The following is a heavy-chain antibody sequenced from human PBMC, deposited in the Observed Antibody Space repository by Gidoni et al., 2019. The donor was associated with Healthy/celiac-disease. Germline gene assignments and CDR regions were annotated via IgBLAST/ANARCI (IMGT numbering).Heavy chain of an antibody. V-gene: IGHV1-69*12. D-gene: IGHD2-15*01. Sequence: QVQLVQSGAEVKKPGSPVKVYCKASGGNFSSYAISLVRQAPGPGLEWMGGRIPIFGTANYAQKFQGSVTITAYEATSTAYMELSSLRSEDAAVYYCAVGGGNRGVGMDVWGQGTTVTVSS. CDR3: AVGGGNRGVGMDV. CDR2: RIPIFGTA. J-gene: IGHJ6*02. CDR1: GGNFSSYA.